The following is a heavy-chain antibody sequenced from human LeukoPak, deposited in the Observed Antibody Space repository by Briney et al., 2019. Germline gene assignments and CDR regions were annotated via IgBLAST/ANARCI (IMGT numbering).Heavy chain of an antibody. Sequence: SETLSLTCTVSGGSISSYYWSWIRQSPGKGLEWIGYIYHSGSTYYNPSLKSRVTISVDRSKNQFSLKLSSVTAADTAVYYCARGPYGSGSYGMDVWGQGTTVTVSS. D-gene: IGHD3-10*01. CDR2: IYHSGST. J-gene: IGHJ6*02. CDR1: GGSISSYY. CDR3: ARGPYGSGSYGMDV. V-gene: IGHV4-59*12.